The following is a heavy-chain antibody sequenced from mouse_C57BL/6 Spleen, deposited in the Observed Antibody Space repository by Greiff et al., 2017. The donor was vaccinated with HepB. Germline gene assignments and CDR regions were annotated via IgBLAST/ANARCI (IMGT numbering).Heavy chain of an antibody. CDR3: ARTDGYYGYYFDY. V-gene: IGHV5-17*01. CDR2: ISSGSSTI. Sequence: EVNVVESGGGLVKPGGSLKLSCAASGFTFSDYGMHWVRQAPEKGLEWVAYISSGSSTIYYADTVKGRFTISRDNAKNTLFLQMTSLRSEDTDMYYCARTDGYYGYYFDYWGQGTTLTVSS. J-gene: IGHJ2*01. CDR1: GFTFSDYG. D-gene: IGHD2-3*01.